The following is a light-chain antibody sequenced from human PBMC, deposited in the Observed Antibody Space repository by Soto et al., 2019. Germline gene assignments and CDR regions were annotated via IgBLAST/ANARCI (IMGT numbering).Light chain of an antibody. CDR2: KAS. CDR1: QTSSSW. J-gene: IGKJ4*01. Sequence: DLQMTQSPSTLSGSVGDRVTITCRASQTSSSWLAWYQQKAGKAPKLLIYKASTLKSGVPSWCSGSAAGTEFTLTISSLQPDDFATYYCQQYSTYPLTFGGGTKVDIK. CDR3: QQYSTYPLT. V-gene: IGKV1-5*03.